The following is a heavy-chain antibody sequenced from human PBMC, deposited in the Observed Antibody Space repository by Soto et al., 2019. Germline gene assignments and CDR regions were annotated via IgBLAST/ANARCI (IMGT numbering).Heavy chain of an antibody. CDR1: GYTFTGYW. D-gene: IGHD2-2*01. J-gene: IGHJ5*02. Sequence: ASVKGSCKASGYTFTGYWIHWVREAPGQGLEWMGYINPNSGGTNYAQKFQGWVTMTRDTSISTAYMELSRLRSDDTAVYYCARSGDIVVVPAAQNWFDPWGQGTLVTVSS. V-gene: IGHV1-2*04. CDR3: ARSGDIVVVPAAQNWFDP. CDR2: INPNSGGT.